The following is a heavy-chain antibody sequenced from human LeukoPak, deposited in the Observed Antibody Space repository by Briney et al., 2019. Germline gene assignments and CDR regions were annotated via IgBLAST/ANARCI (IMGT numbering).Heavy chain of an antibody. CDR2: ISGSGGST. CDR3: ARMLRRITIFGVVIPTAFDI. J-gene: IGHJ3*02. D-gene: IGHD3-3*01. CDR1: GFTFSSYA. Sequence: GGSLRLSCAASGFTFSSYAMSWVRQAPGKGLEWVSAISGSGGSTYYADSVKGRFTISRDNAKNSLYLQMNSLRAEDTAVYYCARMLRRITIFGVVIPTAFDIWGQGTMVTVSS. V-gene: IGHV3-23*01.